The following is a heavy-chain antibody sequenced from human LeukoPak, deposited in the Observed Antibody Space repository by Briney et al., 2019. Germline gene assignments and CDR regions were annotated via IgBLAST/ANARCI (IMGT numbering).Heavy chain of an antibody. J-gene: IGHJ4*02. CDR2: INSDGSST. D-gene: IGHD3-10*01. V-gene: IGHV3-74*01. CDR3: ARDRLVPYYYGSGSYDY. Sequence: PGGSLRLSCAASGFTFSSYWMHWVRQAPGKGLVWVSRINSDGSSTSYADSVKGRFTISRDNAKNPLYLQMNSLRAEDTAVYYCARDRLVPYYYGSGSYDYWGQGTLVTVS. CDR1: GFTFSSYW.